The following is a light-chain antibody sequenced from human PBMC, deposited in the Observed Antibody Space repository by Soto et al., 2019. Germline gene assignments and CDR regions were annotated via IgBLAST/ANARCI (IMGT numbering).Light chain of an antibody. J-gene: IGLJ2*01. CDR1: SGHTNYA. CDR3: QTWGTVTPVI. V-gene: IGLV4-69*01. Sequence: QAVLTQSPSASASLGASVKLTCTLDSGHTNYAIAWHQQQSEKGPRYLMKVNSDGTHIKGDGIPDRFSGSSSGAERYLTISRLQSEDEADYYCQTWGTVTPVIFGGGTKLTVL. CDR2: VNSDGTH.